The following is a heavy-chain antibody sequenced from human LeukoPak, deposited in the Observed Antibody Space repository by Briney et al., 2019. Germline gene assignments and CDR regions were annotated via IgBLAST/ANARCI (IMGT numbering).Heavy chain of an antibody. V-gene: IGHV4-34*01. CDR3: ARGLALYDSSSNDP. CDR1: GGSFSGYY. J-gene: IGHJ5*02. D-gene: IGHD3-22*01. CDR2: INHSGST. Sequence: SETLSLTCAVYGGSFSGYYWSWIRQPPGKGLEWIGEINHSGSTNYNPSLKSRVTISVDTSKNQFSLKLSSVTAADTAVCYCARGLALYDSSSNDPWGQGTLVTVSS.